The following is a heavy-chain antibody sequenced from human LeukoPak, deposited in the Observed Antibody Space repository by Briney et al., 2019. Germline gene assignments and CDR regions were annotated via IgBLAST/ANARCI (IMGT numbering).Heavy chain of an antibody. CDR1: GYTFTSYG. V-gene: IGHV1-18*01. D-gene: IGHD2-15*01. CDR3: ARDVCGASCSTPDY. J-gene: IGHJ4*02. CDR2: ISGHNGYT. Sequence: ASVKYSCKASGYTFTSYGISWVRQAPGQGLEWMGWISGHNGYTNYAQNLQGRVTMTTDTSTSTAYMELRSLRSDDTAVYYCARDVCGASCSTPDYWGQGTLVTVSS.